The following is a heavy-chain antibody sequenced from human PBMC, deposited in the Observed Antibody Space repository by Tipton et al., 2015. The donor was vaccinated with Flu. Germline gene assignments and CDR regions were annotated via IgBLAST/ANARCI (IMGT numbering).Heavy chain of an antibody. CDR2: IYPDDSDT. V-gene: IGHV5-51*01. Sequence: EVQLVQSGAGVKKAGESLTISCKASGFTFSRNWIAWVRQVPGEGLEYLGIIYPDDSDTRYSPSFRGQVTISADKSINTAFLHWGTLRASDSAIYYCARAPHTYFLLLWPHEGFDLWGQGTEVTVSS. CDR1: GFTFSRNW. J-gene: IGHJ3*01. CDR3: ARAPHTYFLLLWPHEGFDL. D-gene: IGHD3-10*01.